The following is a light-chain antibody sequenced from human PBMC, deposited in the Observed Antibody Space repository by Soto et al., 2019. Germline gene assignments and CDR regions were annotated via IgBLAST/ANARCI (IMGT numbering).Light chain of an antibody. CDR3: CSYASSGTYV. V-gene: IGLV2-23*01. CDR2: EGS. CDR1: SSDVGSYNL. J-gene: IGLJ1*01. Sequence: QSVLTQPASVSGSPGQSITISCTGTSSDVGSYNLVSWYQQHPGKAPKLMIYEGSKRPSGIFSRFSGSKSGNTASLTISGLQAEDEADFYCCSYASSGTYVFGTGTKVTVL.